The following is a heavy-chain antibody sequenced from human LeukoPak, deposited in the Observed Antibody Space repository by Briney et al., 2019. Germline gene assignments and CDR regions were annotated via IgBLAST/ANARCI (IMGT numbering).Heavy chain of an antibody. CDR3: AIGGRAYFFDS. V-gene: IGHV3-23*01. CDR1: GFTFTSYA. CDR2: ITNSGDST. D-gene: IGHD3-16*01. Sequence: GGSLSLSCAASGFTFTSYAMSWVRQAPGKGLEWVSAITNSGDSTYYTDSVKGRFTISRDNSKNTLYLQMNSLRAEDTAVYYCAIGGRAYFFDSWGQGTLVTVSS. J-gene: IGHJ4*02.